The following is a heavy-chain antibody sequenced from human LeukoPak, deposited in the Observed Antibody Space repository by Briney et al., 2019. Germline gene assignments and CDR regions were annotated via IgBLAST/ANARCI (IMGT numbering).Heavy chain of an antibody. J-gene: IGHJ4*02. CDR3: AKSFTESRIPLWG. CDR1: GFTFITSS. V-gene: IGHV3-21*01. Sequence: MAGGSLRLSCAASGFTFITSSMNWVRQPPGKGLEWVSSISTSGSYIYFADSVKGRFTISRDNSKNTLYLQMNSPRAEDTAVYYCAKSFTESRIPLWGWGQGTLVTVSS. CDR2: ISTSGSYI. D-gene: IGHD5-18*01.